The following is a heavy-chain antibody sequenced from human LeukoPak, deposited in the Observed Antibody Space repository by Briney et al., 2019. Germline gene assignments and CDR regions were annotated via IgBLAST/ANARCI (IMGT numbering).Heavy chain of an antibody. CDR3: ARCVASRRSPLFWSGYSHYYYYYMDV. CDR2: IIPIFGTA. V-gene: IGHV1-69*05. CDR1: GGTFSSYA. J-gene: IGHJ6*03. Sequence: GASVKVSCKASGGTFSSYAISWVRQAPGQGLEWMGGIIPIFGTANYAQKFQGRVTITTDESTSTAYMELSSLRFEDTAVYYCARCVASRRSPLFWSGYSHYYYYYMDVWGKGTTVTVSS. D-gene: IGHD3-3*01.